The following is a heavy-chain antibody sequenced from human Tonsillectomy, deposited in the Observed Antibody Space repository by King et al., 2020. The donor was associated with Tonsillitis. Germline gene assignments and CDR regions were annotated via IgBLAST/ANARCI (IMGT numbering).Heavy chain of an antibody. J-gene: IGHJ4*02. V-gene: IGHV3-15*01. CDR3: IIEIGATIAAATFDY. D-gene: IGHD6-13*01. CDR2: IKRRSDGETT. CDR1: GFTFNNAW. Sequence: QLVESGGGLVKPGGSLRLSCAASGFTFNNAWMNWVRQAPGKGLEWVGRIKRRSDGETTDYAAPVKGRFTISRDDSKNTLYLQMNSLKTEDTAVYFCIIEIGATIAAATFDYWGQGTLVTVSS.